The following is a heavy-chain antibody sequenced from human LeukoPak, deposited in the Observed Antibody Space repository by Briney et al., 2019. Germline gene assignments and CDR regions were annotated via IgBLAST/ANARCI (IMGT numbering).Heavy chain of an antibody. V-gene: IGHV3-23*01. CDR2: ISGSGGST. J-gene: IGHJ4*02. Sequence: PGGSLRLSCAASGFTFSSYAMSWVRQAPGKGLEWVSAISGSGGSTYYADSVEGRFTISRDNSKNTLYLQMNSLRAEDTAVYYCAKLAPLEYYYDSSGYYTYYFDYWGQGTLVTVSS. D-gene: IGHD3-22*01. CDR3: AKLAPLEYYYDSSGYYTYYFDY. CDR1: GFTFSSYA.